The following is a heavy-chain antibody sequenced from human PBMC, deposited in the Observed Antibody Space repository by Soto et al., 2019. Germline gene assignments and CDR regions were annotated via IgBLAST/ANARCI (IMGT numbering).Heavy chain of an antibody. Sequence: GGSLRLSCAASGFTFSSYASNWVRRAPGKGLEWVAEISGSGTSTYYAPSVKGRFIISSDSSKNTLYLRMYSLRAEDTAMYYCAKSLSALFSLGDFKYWGQGALVTVSS. J-gene: IGHJ4*02. D-gene: IGHD2-21*01. CDR3: AKSLSALFSLGDFKY. CDR1: GFTFSSYA. CDR2: ISGSGTST. V-gene: IGHV3-23*01.